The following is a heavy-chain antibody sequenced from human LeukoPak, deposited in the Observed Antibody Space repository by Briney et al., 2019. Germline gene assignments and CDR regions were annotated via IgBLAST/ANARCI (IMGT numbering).Heavy chain of an antibody. J-gene: IGHJ4*02. D-gene: IGHD2-8*01. CDR2: ISSSSSTI. CDR1: GFTFSTYT. Sequence: GGSLRLSCAASGFTFSTYTMNWVRQAPGKGLEWVSYISSSSSTIYYADSVKGRFTIYRDNAKNSLYLQMNSLRDEDTAVYYCARDDATPMVPLDYWGQGTLVTVSS. V-gene: IGHV3-48*02. CDR3: ARDDATPMVPLDY.